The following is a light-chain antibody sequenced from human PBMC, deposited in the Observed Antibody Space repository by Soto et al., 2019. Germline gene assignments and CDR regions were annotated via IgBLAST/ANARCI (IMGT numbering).Light chain of an antibody. CDR3: QQYGSSGT. CDR2: GAS. Sequence: EIVLTQSPGTLSLSPGERATLSCRASQSVSSSYLAWYQQKPGQAPRLLIYGASSRATGIPDRFSGSGSGTDFTLTISRLEPEEVAVDYCQQYGSSGTFGQGTKLEIK. V-gene: IGKV3-20*01. CDR1: QSVSSSY. J-gene: IGKJ2*01.